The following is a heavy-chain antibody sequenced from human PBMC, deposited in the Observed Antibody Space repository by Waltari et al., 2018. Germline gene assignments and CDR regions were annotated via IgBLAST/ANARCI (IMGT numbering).Heavy chain of an antibody. J-gene: IGHJ6*02. CDR3: VRLEDCSGPGGNCYSGDIFAMDV. V-gene: IGHV4-34*02. Sequence: QWGAGILQPSETLSPTCGVYGGSLSTYYWGWIRQPPGKGLEWIGEINHAGFTNYNPSLRSRVSLLVDTSKSQFSLKVNTVTAADTAVYYCVRLEDCSGPGGNCYSGDIFAMDVWGQGTTVTVSS. CDR1: GGSLSTYY. CDR2: INHAGFT. D-gene: IGHD2-15*01.